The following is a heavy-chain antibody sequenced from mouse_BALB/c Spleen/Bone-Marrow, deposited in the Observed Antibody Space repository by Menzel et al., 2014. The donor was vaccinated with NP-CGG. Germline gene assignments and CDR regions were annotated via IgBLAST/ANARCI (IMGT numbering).Heavy chain of an antibody. D-gene: IGHD2-14*01. Sequence: EVKLEESGGGLVQPGGSRKPSCASSGFTFSSFGMHWVRQAPEKGLEWVAYIISGSNTIYYADTVKGRFTISRDNPKNTLFLQMTSLRSEDTAMYYCARSRYDVGWFAYWGQETLVTDSA. CDR3: ARSRYDVGWFAY. J-gene: IGHJ3*01. V-gene: IGHV5-17*02. CDR1: GFTFSSFG. CDR2: IISGSNTI.